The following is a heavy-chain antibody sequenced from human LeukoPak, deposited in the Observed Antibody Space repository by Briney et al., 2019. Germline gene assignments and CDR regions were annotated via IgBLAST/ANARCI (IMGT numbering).Heavy chain of an antibody. V-gene: IGHV3-73*01. CDR2: IRSKTNSYAT. D-gene: IGHD4-23*01. CDR3: TFYYGGPDY. Sequence: GGSLRLSCAASGFTFSDSAIHWVRQASGKGLEWVGRIRSKTNSYATAYAASVKGRFTISRDDSENTAYLQMDSLKTEDTAVYYCTFYYGGPDYWGQGTLVTVSS. CDR1: GFTFSDSA. J-gene: IGHJ4*02.